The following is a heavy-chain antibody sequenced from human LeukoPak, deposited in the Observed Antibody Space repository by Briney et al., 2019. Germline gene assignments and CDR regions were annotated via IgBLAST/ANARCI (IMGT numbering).Heavy chain of an antibody. V-gene: IGHV3-53*01. CDR3: AREEALGGMDV. CDR2: IYSGGST. J-gene: IGHJ6*02. D-gene: IGHD3-3*01. CDR1: GFTVSSNY. Sequence: GGSLRLSCAASGFTVSSNYVSWVRQAPGKGLEWVSVIYSGGSTYYADSVKGRFTISRDNSKNTLYLQMNSLRAEDTAVYYCAREEALGGMDVWGQGTTVTVSS.